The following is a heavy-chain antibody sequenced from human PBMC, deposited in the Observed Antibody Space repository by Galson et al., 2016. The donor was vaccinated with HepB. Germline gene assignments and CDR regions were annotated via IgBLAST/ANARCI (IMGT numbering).Heavy chain of an antibody. V-gene: IGHV4-31*03. J-gene: IGHJ6*02. Sequence: TLSLTCSVSGGAITSGNYYWNWIRPHPGRGLEWIGHTSYSGRSDYSASLRSRVILSPDTSKNQFSLLLTSVTAADTAVYYCARVVLASTTDIIRGVVSTRRDYYGTDVWGQGITVTVSS. D-gene: IGHD3-10*01. CDR2: TSYSGRS. CDR1: GGAITSGNYY. CDR3: ARVVLASTTDIIRGVVSTRRDYYGTDV.